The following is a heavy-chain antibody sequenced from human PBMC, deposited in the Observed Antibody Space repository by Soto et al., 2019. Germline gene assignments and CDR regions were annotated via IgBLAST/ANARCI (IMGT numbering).Heavy chain of an antibody. CDR3: AKTPDSHGWYYFDY. CDR2: ISGGAGSA. D-gene: IGHD6-19*01. Sequence: GGSLRLSCAASGFTFSSYAMTWVRQAPGKGLEWVSAISGGAGSAYYADSVKGRFTVSRDSSRNTLYLQMNSLRAEDTAVYYCAKTPDSHGWYYFDYWGQGTLVTVSS. V-gene: IGHV3-23*01. CDR1: GFTFSSYA. J-gene: IGHJ4*02.